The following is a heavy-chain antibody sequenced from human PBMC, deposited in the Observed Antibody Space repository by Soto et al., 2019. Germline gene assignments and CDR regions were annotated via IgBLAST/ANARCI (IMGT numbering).Heavy chain of an antibody. V-gene: IGHV1-69*01. Sequence: QVQLVQSGAEVKKPGSSVKVSCKASGGTFSSYAISWVRQAPGQGLEWMGGIIPIFGTANYAQKFQGRVTNTADESTSTAYMELSSLRSEDTAVYYCARAHHRAAMVQSAHFDYWGQGTLVTVSS. CDR1: GGTFSSYA. D-gene: IGHD5-18*01. CDR2: IIPIFGTA. J-gene: IGHJ4*02. CDR3: ARAHHRAAMVQSAHFDY.